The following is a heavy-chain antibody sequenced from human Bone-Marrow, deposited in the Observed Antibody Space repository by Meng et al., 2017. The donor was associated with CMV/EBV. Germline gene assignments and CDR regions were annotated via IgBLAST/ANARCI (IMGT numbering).Heavy chain of an antibody. D-gene: IGHD3-10*01. J-gene: IGHJ4*02. V-gene: IGHV1-2*02. CDR1: GYTFTGYY. Sequence: ASVKVSCKASGYTFTGYYMHWVRQAPGQGLEWMGWINPNSGGTNYAQKFQGRVTMTRDTSISTAYMELSRLRSDDTAVYYCLYGSGSYYAPFDYWGQGNLVNVAS. CDR3: LYGSGSYYAPFDY. CDR2: INPNSGGT.